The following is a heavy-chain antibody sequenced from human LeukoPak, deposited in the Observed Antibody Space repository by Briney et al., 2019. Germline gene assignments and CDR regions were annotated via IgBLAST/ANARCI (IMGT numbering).Heavy chain of an antibody. CDR3: ARSLQAVAGTLLFDY. D-gene: IGHD6-19*01. J-gene: IGHJ4*02. V-gene: IGHV3-21*01. CDR2: ISSSSSYI. Sequence: PGGSLRLSCAASGFTFSSYSMNWVRQAPGKGLEWVSSISSSSSYIYYADSVKGRFTISRDNAKNSLYLQMNSLRAEDTAVYYCARSLQAVAGTLLFDYWGQGTLVTVFS. CDR1: GFTFSSYS.